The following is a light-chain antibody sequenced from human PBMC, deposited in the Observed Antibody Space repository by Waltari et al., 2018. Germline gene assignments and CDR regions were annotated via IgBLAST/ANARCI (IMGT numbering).Light chain of an antibody. CDR2: DPS. CDR3: QQRSNWPPGLT. V-gene: IGKV3-11*01. CDR1: QSVSSY. J-gene: IGKJ4*01. Sequence: EIVLTQSPATLSLSPGERATLSSRASQSVSSYFAWYQQKPGQAPRLLIYDPSNRATGIPARFSGSVSGTDVTLTISSLEPEDFAVYYCQQRSNWPPGLTFGGGTKVEIK.